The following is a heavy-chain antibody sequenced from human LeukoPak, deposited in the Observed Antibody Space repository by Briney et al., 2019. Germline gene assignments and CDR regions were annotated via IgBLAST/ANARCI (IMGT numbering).Heavy chain of an antibody. V-gene: IGHV3-23*01. CDR3: ASRSVGAAGRGLVY. CDR1: GFTFNNYA. CDR2: ISGTGGST. Sequence: GGSLRLSCPASGFTFNNYAMIWVRQAPGKGLEWVSGISGTGGSTFYADSVKGRFRISRDNSKNTLYLQMNSLRAEDTAVYYCASRSVGAAGRGLVYWGQGTLVTVSS. D-gene: IGHD6-13*01. J-gene: IGHJ4*02.